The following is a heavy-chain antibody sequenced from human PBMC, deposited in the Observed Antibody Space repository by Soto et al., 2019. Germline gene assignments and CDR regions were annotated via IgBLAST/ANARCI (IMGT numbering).Heavy chain of an antibody. Sequence: ASVKVSCKASGGTFSSYAISWVRQAPGQGLEWMGWISAYNGNTNYAQKLQGRVTMTTDTSTSTAYMELRSLRSDDTAVYYCARVRASRRQYYYDSSGSRNFDYWGQGTLVTVSS. CDR1: GGTFSSYA. D-gene: IGHD3-22*01. CDR3: ARVRASRRQYYYDSSGSRNFDY. CDR2: ISAYNGNT. V-gene: IGHV1-18*01. J-gene: IGHJ4*02.